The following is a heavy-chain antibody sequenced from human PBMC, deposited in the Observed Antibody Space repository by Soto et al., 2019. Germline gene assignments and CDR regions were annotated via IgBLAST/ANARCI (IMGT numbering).Heavy chain of an antibody. CDR2: IYYSGSS. CDR1: GGSISGDYY. D-gene: IGHD7-27*01. V-gene: IGHV4-30-4*08. Sequence: PSETLSLTCSVSGGSISGDYYWSWIRQSPEKGLEWIGYIYYSGSSYSNPALQSRLSMSLDTSKNQFSLNVTSVTAADTAVYFCARGRYCLTGRCFPNWFDSWGQGALVTVSS. CDR3: ARGRYCLTGRCFPNWFDS. J-gene: IGHJ5*01.